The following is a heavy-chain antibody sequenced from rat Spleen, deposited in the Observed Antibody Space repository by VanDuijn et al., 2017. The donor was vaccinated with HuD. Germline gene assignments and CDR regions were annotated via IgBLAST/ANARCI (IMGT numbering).Heavy chain of an antibody. CDR2: INKDSSTI. Sequence: EVKLVESGGGLVQPGRSLKLSCAASGFNFNDYWMVWVRQAPGKGLEWIGEINKDSSTIHYTPSLKDKFTISRDNAQNTLYLQISKLGSEDTAIYYCARGGSRVEAYWGQGTLVTVSS. J-gene: IGHJ3*01. D-gene: IGHD1-1*01. V-gene: IGHV4-2*01. CDR1: GFNFNDYW. CDR3: ARGGSRVEAY.